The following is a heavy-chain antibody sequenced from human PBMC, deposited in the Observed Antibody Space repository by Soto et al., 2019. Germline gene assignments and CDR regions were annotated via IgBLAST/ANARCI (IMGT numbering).Heavy chain of an antibody. V-gene: IGHV1-69*13. J-gene: IGHJ3*02. Sequence: SVKVSCKASGGTFSSYAISWVRQAPGQGLEWMGGIIPIFSTPNYAQKFQGGVTITADESTSTAYMELSSLRSEDTAVYYCASDNGQRDCYDSSLDAFDIWGQGAMVTVSS. CDR3: ASDNGQRDCYDSSLDAFDI. CDR1: GGTFSSYA. D-gene: IGHD3-22*01. CDR2: IIPIFSTP.